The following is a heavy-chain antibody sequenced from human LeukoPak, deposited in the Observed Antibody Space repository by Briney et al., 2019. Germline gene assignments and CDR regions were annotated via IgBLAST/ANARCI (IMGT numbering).Heavy chain of an antibody. V-gene: IGHV1-69*04. CDR2: IIPILGIA. CDR3: ARMGGYSSSWYDY. D-gene: IGHD6-13*01. J-gene: IGHJ4*02. CDR1: GGTFSSYA. Sequence: APVKVSCKASGGTFSSYAISWVRQAPGQGLEWMGRIIPILGIANYAQKFQGRVTITADKSTSTAYMELSSLRSEDTAVYYCARMGGYSSSWYDYWGQGTLVTVSS.